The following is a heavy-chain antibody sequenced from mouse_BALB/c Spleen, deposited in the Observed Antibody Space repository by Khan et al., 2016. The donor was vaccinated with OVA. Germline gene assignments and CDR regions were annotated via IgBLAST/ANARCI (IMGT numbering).Heavy chain of an antibody. CDR2: ISGDSNTI. Sequence: EVELVESGGGLVQPGGSRKLSCAASGFTFNSYGMHWVRQAPEKGLEWVTYISGDSNTIYYADTVKGRFTISRDNPNNTLFLQMTSLIAEDTSLYYCATSYCYGYYFDYWGPGTTLTVS. CDR3: ATSYCYGYYFDY. V-gene: IGHV5-17*02. D-gene: IGHD1-1*01. J-gene: IGHJ2*01. CDR1: GFTFNSYG.